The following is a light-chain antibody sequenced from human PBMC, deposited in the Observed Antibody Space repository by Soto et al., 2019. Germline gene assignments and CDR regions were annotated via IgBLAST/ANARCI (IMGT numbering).Light chain of an antibody. CDR2: EVS. Sequence: QSVLTQPASVSGSPGQSITISCTETSSDVAAYNYVSWYQQHPGKAPKLMIYEVSKRPSGVSNRFSGSKSGNAASLTISGLQPEDEADYYCSSYTGSNTLVVFAGGTKLTVL. V-gene: IGLV2-14*01. CDR3: SSYTGSNTLVV. CDR1: SSDVAAYNY. J-gene: IGLJ2*01.